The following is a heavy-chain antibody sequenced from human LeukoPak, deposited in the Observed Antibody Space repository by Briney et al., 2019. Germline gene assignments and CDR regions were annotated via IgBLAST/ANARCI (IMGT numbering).Heavy chain of an antibody. J-gene: IGHJ5*02. Sequence: SVKVSCKASGGTFSSYAISWVRRAPGQGLEWMGGIIPIFGTANYAQKFQGRVTITADESTSTAYMELSSLRSEDTAVYYCAREGYCSGGSCYSRWFDPWGQGTLVTVSS. CDR3: AREGYCSGGSCYSRWFDP. CDR1: GGTFSSYA. CDR2: IIPIFGTA. V-gene: IGHV1-69*01. D-gene: IGHD2-15*01.